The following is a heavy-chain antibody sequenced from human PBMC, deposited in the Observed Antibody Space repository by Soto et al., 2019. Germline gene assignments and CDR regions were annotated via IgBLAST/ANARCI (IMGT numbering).Heavy chain of an antibody. Sequence: PSETLSLTCTVSGGSISSSSYYWGWIRQPPGKGLEWIGSIYYSGSTYYNPSLKSRVTISVDTSKNQFSLKLSSVTAAETAVYYCARHVGIAAAGTVKWFDPWGQGTLVTVSS. V-gene: IGHV4-39*01. CDR3: ARHVGIAAAGTVKWFDP. CDR2: IYYSGST. D-gene: IGHD6-13*01. CDR1: GGSISSSSYY. J-gene: IGHJ5*02.